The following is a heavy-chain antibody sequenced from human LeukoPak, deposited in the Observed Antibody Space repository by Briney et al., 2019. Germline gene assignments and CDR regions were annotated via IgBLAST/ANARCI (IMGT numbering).Heavy chain of an antibody. CDR2: INHSGST. V-gene: IGHV4-34*01. CDR3: ARVGSSSSADY. D-gene: IGHD6-6*01. Sequence: SETLSLTCAVYGGSFSGYYWSWIRQPPGKGLEWIGEINHSGSTNYNPSLKSRVTISVGTSKNQFSLKLSSVTAADTAVYYCARVGSSSSADYWGQGTLVTVSS. CDR1: GGSFSGYY. J-gene: IGHJ4*02.